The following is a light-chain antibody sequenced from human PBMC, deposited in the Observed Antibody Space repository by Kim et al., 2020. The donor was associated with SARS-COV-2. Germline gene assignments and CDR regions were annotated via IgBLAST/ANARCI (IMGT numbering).Light chain of an antibody. J-gene: IGLJ1*01. CDR1: TYDIGAFNY. Sequence: QSVLTQPASVSGSPGQSLAISCTGTTYDIGAFNYVSWYQQHPGKAPKLLIYDVNYRPSGVSSRFSGSKSGDTASLTISGLQAEDEADYYCSSYRSSSTPYVFGTGTKVTVL. V-gene: IGLV2-14*03. CDR3: SSYRSSSTPYV. CDR2: DVN.